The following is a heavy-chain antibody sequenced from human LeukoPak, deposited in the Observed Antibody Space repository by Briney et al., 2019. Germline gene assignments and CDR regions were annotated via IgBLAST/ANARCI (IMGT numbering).Heavy chain of an antibody. D-gene: IGHD5-18*01. J-gene: IGHJ4*02. V-gene: IGHV4-4*07. CDR1: TGSINSYY. Sequence: SETLSLTCSVSTGSINSYYWGWVRQPAGRGLQWIGRIYTIGRADYDPSLQSRVAMSIDTSRKQFSLNLKSVTAADTATYFCARHGYTASHFFLDYWSQGAPVTVSS. CDR2: IYTIGRA. CDR3: ARHGYTASHFFLDY.